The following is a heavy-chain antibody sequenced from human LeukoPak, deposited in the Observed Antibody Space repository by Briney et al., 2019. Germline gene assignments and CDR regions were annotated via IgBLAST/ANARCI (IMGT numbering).Heavy chain of an antibody. D-gene: IGHD3-22*01. Sequence: PGGSLRLSCAASGFTFSSYAMTWFRQAPGKGLEWVSGISGSGSSTYYADSVKGRFTISRDNSKNTLYLQMNSLRAEDTAVYHCAKGRYYYDNSDAFEIWGQGTMVTVSS. J-gene: IGHJ3*02. V-gene: IGHV3-23*01. CDR3: AKGRYYYDNSDAFEI. CDR2: ISGSGSST. CDR1: GFTFSSYA.